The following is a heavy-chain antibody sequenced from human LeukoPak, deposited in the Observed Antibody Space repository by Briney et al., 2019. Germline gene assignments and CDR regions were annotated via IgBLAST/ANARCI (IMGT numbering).Heavy chain of an antibody. J-gene: IGHJ3*02. CDR1: GDSINSSDYY. V-gene: IGHV4-39*07. CDR3: ARDYSGWYPAFDI. D-gene: IGHD6-19*01. CDR2: IYYTGTTYYSGST. Sequence: PSETLSLTCTVSGDSINSSDYYWGWIRQPPGKGLKWIGSIYYTGTTYYSGSTYFNTSLKSRVTISVDTSKNQFSLNLNSVTAADTAVYYCARDYSGWYPAFDIWGQGTMVTVSS.